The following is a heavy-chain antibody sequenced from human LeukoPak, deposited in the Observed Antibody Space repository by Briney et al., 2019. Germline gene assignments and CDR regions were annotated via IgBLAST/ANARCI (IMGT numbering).Heavy chain of an antibody. Sequence: SETLSLTCTVSGGSISSYYWSWIRQPPGKGLEWIGYVCYSGSTNYNPSLKSRVTISVDTSKNQFSLKLSSVTAADAAVYYCARDGLRSGYSYGYFDYWGQGTLVTVSS. CDR1: GGSISSYY. CDR2: VCYSGST. V-gene: IGHV4-59*12. CDR3: ARDGLRSGYSYGYFDY. J-gene: IGHJ4*02. D-gene: IGHD5-18*01.